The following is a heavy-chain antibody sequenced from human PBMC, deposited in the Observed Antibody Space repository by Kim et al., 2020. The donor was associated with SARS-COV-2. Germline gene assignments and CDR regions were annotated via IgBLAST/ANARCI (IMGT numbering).Heavy chain of an antibody. V-gene: IGHV1-3*01. CDR3: ARGHRDGRGYFSLDY. D-gene: IGHD3-3*01. J-gene: IGHJ4*02. Sequence: SQMFQGRVTLTRDTSASIAYMQLSRLRSEDTAVYYCARGHRDGRGYFSLDYWGQGSLVTVSS.